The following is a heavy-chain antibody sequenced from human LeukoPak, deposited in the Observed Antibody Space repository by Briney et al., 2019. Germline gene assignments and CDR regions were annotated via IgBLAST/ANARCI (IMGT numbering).Heavy chain of an antibody. Sequence: GGSLRLSCAASGFTFGTYAMSWVRQAPGKGLEWVSAISGSGGSTNYADSVKGRVTVSRDNSKSTLYLQMNSLRAKDTAVYYCAKSSYYDSSGYYREYYFDYWGQGTLVTVSS. V-gene: IGHV3-23*01. D-gene: IGHD3-22*01. CDR3: AKSSYYDSSGYYREYYFDY. J-gene: IGHJ4*02. CDR2: ISGSGGST. CDR1: GFTFGTYA.